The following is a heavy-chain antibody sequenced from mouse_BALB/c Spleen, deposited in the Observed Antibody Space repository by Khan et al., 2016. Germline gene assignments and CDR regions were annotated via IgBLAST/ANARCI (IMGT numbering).Heavy chain of an antibody. CDR3: TKRDYDWYFDV. V-gene: IGHV6-6*01. J-gene: IGHJ1*01. CDR1: GFTFSDAW. CDR2: IRSKANNRAT. D-gene: IGHD2-4*01. Sequence: VPLVASGGGLVQPGGSMKLSCAASGFTFSDAWMDWVRQSPGKGLEWVAEIRSKANNRATYYAESVKGRFTISGDDSKSSIYLQMNSLRAEDTGIYYCTKRDYDWYFDVWGAGTTVTVSS.